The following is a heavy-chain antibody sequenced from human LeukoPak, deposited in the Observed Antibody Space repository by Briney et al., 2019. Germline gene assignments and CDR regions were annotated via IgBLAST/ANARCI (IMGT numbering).Heavy chain of an antibody. CDR2: MSGYNGNP. Sequence: ASVKVSCKASGYSFTTYGINWVRQAPGQGLEWMGWMSGYNGNPNYAEKFQGRVTMTTDTSTGTAYMELRSLRSDDTAVYYCARETVVQYNWNLYMDVWGKGTTVTISS. CDR1: GYSFTTYG. V-gene: IGHV1-18*01. J-gene: IGHJ6*03. CDR3: ARETVVQYNWNLYMDV. D-gene: IGHD1-1*01.